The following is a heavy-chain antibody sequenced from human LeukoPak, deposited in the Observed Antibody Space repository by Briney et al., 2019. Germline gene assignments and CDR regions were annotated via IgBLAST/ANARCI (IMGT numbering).Heavy chain of an antibody. D-gene: IGHD4-11*01. CDR3: AKSGGADSKYLYYYYYMDV. V-gene: IGHV3-53*01. J-gene: IGHJ6*03. Sequence: GGSLRLSCAVSGFTVSGNYMSWVRQAPGKGLEWVSLIYSGGTTYYADSVKGRFTISRDNSKNTLYLQMNSLRAEDTAVYYCAKSGGADSKYLYYYYYMDVWGKGTTVTVSS. CDR2: IYSGGTT. CDR1: GFTVSGNY.